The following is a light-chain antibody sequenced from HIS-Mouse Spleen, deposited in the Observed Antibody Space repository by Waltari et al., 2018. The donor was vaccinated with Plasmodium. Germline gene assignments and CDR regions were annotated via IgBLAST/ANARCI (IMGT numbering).Light chain of an antibody. Sequence: QSALTQPRSVSGSPGQSVPISCTGTRIDFGGYNYVPWYQQHPGKAPKLMIYDVSHRPSGVPDRFSGSKSGNTASLTISGLQAEDEADYYCCSYAGSYTFVFGTGTKVTVL. CDR1: RIDFGGYNY. CDR3: CSYAGSYTFV. J-gene: IGLJ1*01. CDR2: DVS. V-gene: IGLV2-11*01.